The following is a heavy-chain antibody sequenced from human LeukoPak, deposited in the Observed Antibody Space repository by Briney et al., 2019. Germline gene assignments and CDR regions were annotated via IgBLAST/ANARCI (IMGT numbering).Heavy chain of an antibody. D-gene: IGHD3-3*01. CDR1: GGSISSSIYY. CDR2: IYYSGST. J-gene: IGHJ5*02. Sequence: SETLSLTCTVSGGSISSSIYYWGWIRQSPGKGLEWIGSIYYSGSTYYNPSLKSRVTLSVDTSKNQFSLKLSSVTAADTAVYYCARDLMNYDFWSGYYLNNWFDPWGQGTLVTVSS. CDR3: ARDLMNYDFWSGYYLNNWFDP. V-gene: IGHV4-39*07.